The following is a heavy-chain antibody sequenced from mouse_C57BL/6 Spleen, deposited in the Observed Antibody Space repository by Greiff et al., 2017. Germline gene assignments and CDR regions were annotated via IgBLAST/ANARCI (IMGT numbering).Heavy chain of an antibody. V-gene: IGHV1-81*01. CDR2: IYPRSGNT. Sequence: VQRVESGAELARPGASVKLSCKASGYTFTSYGISWVKQRTGQGLEWIGEIYPRSGNTYYNEKFKGKATLTADKSSSTAYMELRSLTSEDSAVYFCARFWTAQATIDYWGQGTTLTVSS. CDR1: GYTFTSYG. CDR3: ARFWTAQATIDY. J-gene: IGHJ2*01. D-gene: IGHD3-2*02.